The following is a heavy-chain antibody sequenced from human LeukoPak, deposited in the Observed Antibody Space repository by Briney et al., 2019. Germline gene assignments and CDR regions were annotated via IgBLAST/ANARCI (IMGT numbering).Heavy chain of an antibody. V-gene: IGHV5-51*01. CDR2: IYPGDSDT. CDR1: GYSFTSYW. Sequence: HGESLKISCKGSGYSFTSYWIGWVCQMPGKGLEWMGIIYPGDSDTRYSPSFQGQVTISADKSISTAYLQWSSLKASDTAMYYCARRDSSSSGYNWFDPWGQGTLVTVSS. CDR3: ARRDSSSSGYNWFDP. J-gene: IGHJ5*02. D-gene: IGHD6-6*01.